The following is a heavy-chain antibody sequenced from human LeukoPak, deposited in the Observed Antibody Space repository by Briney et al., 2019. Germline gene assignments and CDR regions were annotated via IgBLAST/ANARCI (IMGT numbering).Heavy chain of an antibody. D-gene: IGHD6-13*01. CDR3: ARGFSTSWYYFDY. Sequence: SETLSLTCTVSGGSISSYYWSWIRQPAGKGLEWIGRIYTSGSTNYNPSLKSRLTISIDTSKNQFSLKLNFVTAADTAVYYCARGFSTSWYYFDYWGQGTLVTVSS. J-gene: IGHJ4*02. V-gene: IGHV4-4*07. CDR2: IYTSGST. CDR1: GGSISSYY.